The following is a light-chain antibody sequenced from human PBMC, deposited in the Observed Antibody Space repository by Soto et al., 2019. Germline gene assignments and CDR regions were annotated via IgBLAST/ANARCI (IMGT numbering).Light chain of an antibody. V-gene: IGLV2-14*01. CDR1: SSDVGAYDY. CDR2: EVS. CDR3: SSYTSSSTRV. Sequence: QSVLAQPASVSGSPGRSITISCTGTSSDVGAYDYVSWYQQHPGKVPKLMIYEVSNRPSGVSNRFSGSKSGNTASLTISGLQAEDEADYYCSSYTSSSTRVFGTGTKVTVL. J-gene: IGLJ1*01.